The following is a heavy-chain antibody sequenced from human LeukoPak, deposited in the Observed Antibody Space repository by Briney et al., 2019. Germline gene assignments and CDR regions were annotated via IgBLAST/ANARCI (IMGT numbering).Heavy chain of an antibody. V-gene: IGHV4-61*02. Sequence: SETLSLTCTVSGGSISSGSYYWSWIRQPAGKGLEWIGRIYTSGSTNYNPSLKSRVTMSVDTSKNQFSLKLSSVTAADTAVYYCARERYYYDSSGYYHNWFDPWGQGTLVTVSS. CDR2: IYTSGST. CDR1: GGSISSGSYY. D-gene: IGHD3-22*01. CDR3: ARERYYYDSSGYYHNWFDP. J-gene: IGHJ5*02.